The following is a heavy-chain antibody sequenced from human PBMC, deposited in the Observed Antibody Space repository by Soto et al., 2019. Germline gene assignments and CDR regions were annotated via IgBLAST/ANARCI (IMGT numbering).Heavy chain of an antibody. V-gene: IGHV3-9*01. CDR1: GFTFDDYA. D-gene: IGHD6-13*01. CDR3: AKDMYSSRIRGGAFDI. CDR2: ISWNSGSI. J-gene: IGHJ3*02. Sequence: EVQLVESGGGLVQPGRSLRLSCAASGFTFDDYAMHWVRQAPGKGLEWVSGISWNSGSIGYADSVKGRFTISRDNAKNSLYLQMNSLRAEDTALYYCAKDMYSSRIRGGAFDIWGQGTMVTVSS.